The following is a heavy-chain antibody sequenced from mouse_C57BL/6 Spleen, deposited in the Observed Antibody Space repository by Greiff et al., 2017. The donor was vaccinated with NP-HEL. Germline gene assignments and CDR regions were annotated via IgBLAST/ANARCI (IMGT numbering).Heavy chain of an antibody. CDR2: SRNKANDYTT. J-gene: IGHJ3*01. CDR1: GFTFSDFY. V-gene: IGHV7-1*01. CDR3: ARDEGYAWFAY. Sequence: EVNLVESGGGLVQSGRSLRLSCATSGFTFSDFYMEWVRQAPGKGLEWIAASRNKANDYTTEYSASVKGRFIVSRDTSQSILYLQMNALRAEDTAIYYCARDEGYAWFAYWGQGTLVTVSA. D-gene: IGHD2-2*01.